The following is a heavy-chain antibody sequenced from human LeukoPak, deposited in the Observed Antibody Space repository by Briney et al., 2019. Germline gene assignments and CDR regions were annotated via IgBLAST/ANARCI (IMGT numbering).Heavy chain of an antibody. CDR3: ARDRDCGDGGCYPHFDY. J-gene: IGHJ4*02. CDR1: GFTFSSNW. D-gene: IGHD2-15*01. V-gene: IGHV3-7*01. CDR2: IRQDGSDK. Sequence: GGSLRLSCAASGFTFSSNWMRWVPRAPGKGLEWVANIRQDGSDKYYMDSVKGRFTISRDNAKNSLCLQMNSLRVEDTAVYYCARDRDCGDGGCYPHFDYWGQGVRVTVSS.